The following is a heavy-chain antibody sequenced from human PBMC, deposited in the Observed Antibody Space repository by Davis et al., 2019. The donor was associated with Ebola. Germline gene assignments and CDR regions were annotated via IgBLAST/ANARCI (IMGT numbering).Heavy chain of an antibody. CDR2: IWYDGSNK. CDR1: GFTFSNAW. D-gene: IGHD2-15*01. V-gene: IGHV3-33*08. J-gene: IGHJ5*02. CDR3: ARDQGYCSGGSCYYNWFDP. Sequence: PGGSLRLSCAASGFTFSNAWMNWVRQAPGKGLEWVAVIWYDGSNKYYADSVKGRFTISRDNSKNTLYLQMNSLRAEDTAVYYCARDQGYCSGGSCYYNWFDPWGQGTLVTVSS.